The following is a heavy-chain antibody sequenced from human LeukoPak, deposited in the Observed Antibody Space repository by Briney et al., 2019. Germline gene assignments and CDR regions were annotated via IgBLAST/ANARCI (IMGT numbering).Heavy chain of an antibody. J-gene: IGHJ6*03. CDR2: ISWDGGST. Sequence: PSETLSLTCTVSGGSISSNNYYWGWIRQPPGKGLEWVSLISWDGGSTYYADSVKGRFTISRDNSKNSLYLQMNSLRAEDTALYYCAKAKSSSRYYYYYYMDVWGKGTTVTVSS. V-gene: IGHV3-43D*03. CDR3: AKAKSSSRYYYYYYMDV. D-gene: IGHD6-6*01. CDR1: GGSISSNNYY.